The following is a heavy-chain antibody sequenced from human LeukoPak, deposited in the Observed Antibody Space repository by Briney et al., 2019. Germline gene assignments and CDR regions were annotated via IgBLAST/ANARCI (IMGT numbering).Heavy chain of an antibody. J-gene: IGHJ3*02. CDR3: ARLITGTTTAFDI. Sequence: SETLSPTCTVYGRSISGYYWTWIRQPAGKGLEWIGRAYTSGSTHYNPSLKTRLTMSVDTSKNQFSLKLSSVTAADTAVYYCARLITGTTTAFDIWGQGTMVTVSS. D-gene: IGHD1-7*01. CDR1: GRSISGYY. CDR2: AYTSGST. V-gene: IGHV4-4*07.